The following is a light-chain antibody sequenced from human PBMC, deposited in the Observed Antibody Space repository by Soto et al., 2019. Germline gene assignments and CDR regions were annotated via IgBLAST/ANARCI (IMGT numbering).Light chain of an antibody. J-gene: IGKJ4*01. CDR3: QQYNNWRLT. Sequence: EIVLTQSPATLSVSPGARATLSCRASQSVRTDLAWLQQKPGQAPRLLIYDASTRATGIPARFSGSVSGTEFTLSISGLQSEDFAIYYCQQYNNWRLTFGGGTKVEIK. V-gene: IGKV3-15*01. CDR2: DAS. CDR1: QSVRTD.